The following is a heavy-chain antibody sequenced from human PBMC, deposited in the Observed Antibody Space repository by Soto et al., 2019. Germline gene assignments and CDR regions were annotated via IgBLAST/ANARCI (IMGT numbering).Heavy chain of an antibody. V-gene: IGHV4-34*01. CDR3: ARSGLTNWCSSTSCYARAYYYYGMDV. D-gene: IGHD2-2*01. J-gene: IGHJ6*02. Sequence: SETLSLTCAVYGGSFSGYYWSWIRQPPGKGLEWIGEINHSGSTNYNPSLKSRVTISVDTSKNQFSLKLSSVTAADTAVYYCARSGLTNWCSSTSCYARAYYYYGMDVWGQGTTVTVSS. CDR1: GGSFSGYY. CDR2: INHSGST.